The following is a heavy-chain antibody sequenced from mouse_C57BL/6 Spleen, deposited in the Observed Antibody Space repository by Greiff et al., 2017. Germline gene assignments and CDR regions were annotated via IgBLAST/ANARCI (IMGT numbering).Heavy chain of an antibody. CDR2: IDPSDSYT. J-gene: IGHJ4*01. CDR3: ARSGSSDYYAMDY. D-gene: IGHD1-1*01. Sequence: QVQLQQPGAELVRPGTSVKLSCKASGYTFTSYWMHWVKQRPGQGLEWIGVIDPSDSYTNYNQKFKGKATLTVDTSSSTAYMQLSSLTSEDSAVYYCARSGSSDYYAMDYWGQGTSVTVSS. CDR1: GYTFTSYW. V-gene: IGHV1-59*01.